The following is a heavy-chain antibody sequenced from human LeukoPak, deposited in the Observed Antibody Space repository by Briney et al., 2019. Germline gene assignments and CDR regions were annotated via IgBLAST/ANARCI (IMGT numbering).Heavy chain of an antibody. CDR1: GFTFTSSA. V-gene: IGHV1-58*01. CDR3: AAAVVPAAVYYYYGMDV. D-gene: IGHD2-2*01. Sequence: SVKVSCKASGFTFTSSAVQWVRQARGRRLEWIGWIVVGSGNTNYAQKFQERVTITRDMSTSTAYMELSSLRSEDTAVYYCAAAVVPAAVYYYYGMDVWGKGTTVTVSS. J-gene: IGHJ6*04. CDR2: IVVGSGNT.